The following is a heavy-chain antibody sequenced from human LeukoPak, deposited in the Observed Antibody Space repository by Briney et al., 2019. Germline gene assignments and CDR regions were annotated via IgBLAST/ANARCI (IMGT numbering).Heavy chain of an antibody. CDR1: GFTFSSYG. CDR2: IRYDGSKK. V-gene: IGHV3-30*02. D-gene: IGHD3-22*01. CDR3: AKDRYYDSSGYPSNYYYYYMDV. J-gene: IGHJ6*03. Sequence: GGSLRLSCAASGFTFSSYGMHWVRQAPGKGLEWVAFIRYDGSKKYYADSVKGRFTISRDNSKNTLYLQMNSLRAEDTAVYYCAKDRYYDSSGYPSNYYYYYMDVWGKGATVTVSS.